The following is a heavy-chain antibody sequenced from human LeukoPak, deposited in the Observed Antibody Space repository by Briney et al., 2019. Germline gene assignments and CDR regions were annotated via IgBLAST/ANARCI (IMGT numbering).Heavy chain of an antibody. Sequence: GGSLRLSCVASGFTFSSYWMSWVRQAPGKGLEWVANIKQDESEKYYVDSVKGRFTISRDNAKNSLYLQMNSLRAEDTAVYYCARDGVGSYDHFDYWGQGTLVTVSS. CDR2: IKQDESEK. D-gene: IGHD1-26*01. V-gene: IGHV3-7*01. CDR1: GFTFSSYW. J-gene: IGHJ4*02. CDR3: ARDGVGSYDHFDY.